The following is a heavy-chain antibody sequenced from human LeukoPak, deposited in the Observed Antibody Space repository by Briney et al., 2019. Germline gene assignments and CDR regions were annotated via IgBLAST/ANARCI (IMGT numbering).Heavy chain of an antibody. V-gene: IGHV3-23*01. CDR3: ANRGSGSYYGYYFDY. Sequence: GGSLRLSCAATGFSCSSYAMIRVRQAQGKGLEGVSGISGIVASTYYAHSVKGRFTISRDNSKNTLYLQMNSLRAEDAAVYYCANRGSGSYYGYYFDYWGQGTLVTVSS. CDR2: ISGIVAST. J-gene: IGHJ4*02. D-gene: IGHD1-26*01. CDR1: GFSCSSYA.